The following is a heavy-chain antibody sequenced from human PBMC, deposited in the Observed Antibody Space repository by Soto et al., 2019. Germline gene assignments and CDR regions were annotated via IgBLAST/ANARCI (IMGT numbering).Heavy chain of an antibody. D-gene: IGHD6-13*01. V-gene: IGHV1-69*13. Sequence: ASVKVSCKASGGTFSSYAISWVRQAPGQGLEWMGGIIPIFGTANYAQKFQGRVTITADESTSTAYMELSSLRSEDTAVYYCAREIPGIAAAADYWGQGTLVTVSS. J-gene: IGHJ4*02. CDR2: IIPIFGTA. CDR3: AREIPGIAAAADY. CDR1: GGTFSSYA.